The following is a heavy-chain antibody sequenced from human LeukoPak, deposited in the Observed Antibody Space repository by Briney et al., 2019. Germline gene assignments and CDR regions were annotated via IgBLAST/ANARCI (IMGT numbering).Heavy chain of an antibody. CDR2: IVVGSGNT. J-gene: IGHJ4*02. CDR3: AAEGGTRGELLYGELDY. D-gene: IGHD4-17*01. CDR1: GFTFTSSA. V-gene: IGHV1-58*01. Sequence: SVKVSCKASGFTFTSSAVQWVRQARGQRLEWIGWIVVGSGNTNCAQKFQERVTITRDMSTSTAYMELSSLRSEDTAVYYCAAEGGTRGELLYGELDYWGQGTLVTVSS.